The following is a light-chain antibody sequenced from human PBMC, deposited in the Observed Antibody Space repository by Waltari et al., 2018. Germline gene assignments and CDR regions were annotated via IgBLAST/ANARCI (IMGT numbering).Light chain of an antibody. V-gene: IGKV1D-12*01. CDR3: QETNTFPIT. CDR1: QDISNQ. J-gene: IGKJ5*01. CDR2: DAS. Sequence: DIQMTQSPSSVSASVGDTVTLTCRASQDISNQLPWYQQKPGKAPKFLIYDASTLESGVPSRFSGSGSGTDFTLTVRSLQPEDFATYYCQETNTFPITFGQGTRLEIK.